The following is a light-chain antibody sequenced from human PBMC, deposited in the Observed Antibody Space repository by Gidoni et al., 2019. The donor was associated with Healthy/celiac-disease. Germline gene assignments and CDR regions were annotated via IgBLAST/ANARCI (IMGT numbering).Light chain of an antibody. CDR3: HQSYSTPPWT. J-gene: IGKJ1*01. Sequence: DIQMTQSPSSLSASVGDRVTITCRASQSISSYLNWYQQNPGKAPKLLIYAASSLQSGVPSRFSGSGSGTDFTLTISSLQPEDFATYYCHQSYSTPPWTFGQGTKVEIK. CDR2: AAS. V-gene: IGKV1-39*01. CDR1: QSISSY.